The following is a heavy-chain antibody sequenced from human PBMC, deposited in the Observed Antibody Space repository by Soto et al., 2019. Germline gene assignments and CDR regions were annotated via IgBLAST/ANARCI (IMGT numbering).Heavy chain of an antibody. CDR2: IYYSGST. D-gene: IGHD2-2*01. Sequence: SETQSHTYTVSDGSIRSYCWSGIRQTPGKGLEWIGYIYYSGSTNYNPSLKSRVTISVDTSKNQFSLKLSSVTAADTAVYYCARDIVVVPANYYYGMDVWGQGTTVTVSS. CDR3: ARDIVVVPANYYYGMDV. CDR1: DGSIRSYC. V-gene: IGHV4-59*01. J-gene: IGHJ6*02.